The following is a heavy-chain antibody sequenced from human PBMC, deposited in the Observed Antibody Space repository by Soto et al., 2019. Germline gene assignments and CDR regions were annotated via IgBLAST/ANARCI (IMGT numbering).Heavy chain of an antibody. CDR2: IYSGGST. V-gene: IGHV3-53*04. CDR3: ARVMRGTAMESRRLNYYYYYYMDV. J-gene: IGHJ6*03. CDR1: GFTFSTYA. D-gene: IGHD5-18*01. Sequence: GGSLRLSCAASGFTFSTYAMTWVRQAPGKGLEWVSVIYSGGSTYYADSVKGRFTISRHNSKNTLYLQMNSLRAEDTAVYYCARVMRGTAMESRRLNYYYYYYMDVWGKGTTVTVSS.